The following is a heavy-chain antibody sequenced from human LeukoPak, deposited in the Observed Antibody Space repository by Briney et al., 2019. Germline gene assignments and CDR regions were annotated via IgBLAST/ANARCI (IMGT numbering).Heavy chain of an antibody. D-gene: IGHD2-2*02. Sequence: KSGGSLRLSCVASGFTFSDAYMNWVRQAPGKGLEWVGRIESRLHGGTADYAAPVKGRFTISRDDSKNTMYLQMNSLKTEDTAMYYCVRLTLDTVYSNYYFMDVWGKGTTVTVSS. CDR1: GFTFSDAY. CDR2: IESRLHGGTA. CDR3: VRLTLDTVYSNYYFMDV. J-gene: IGHJ6*03. V-gene: IGHV3-15*04.